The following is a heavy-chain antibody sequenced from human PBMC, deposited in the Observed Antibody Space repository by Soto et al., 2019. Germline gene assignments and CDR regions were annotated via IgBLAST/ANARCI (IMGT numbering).Heavy chain of an antibody. CDR1: GGSMSGYY. CDR2: IFYTGST. J-gene: IGHJ4*02. Sequence: PSETLSLTCTVSGGSMSGYYWTWIRQTPGKGLEWIGYIFYTGSTNYNPSLRSRVTISVDTSKNQFSLKLSSVTTADTAMYYCARVGRSGWSPDYWGQGTLVTVSS. CDR3: ARVGRSGWSPDY. V-gene: IGHV4-59*01. D-gene: IGHD6-19*01.